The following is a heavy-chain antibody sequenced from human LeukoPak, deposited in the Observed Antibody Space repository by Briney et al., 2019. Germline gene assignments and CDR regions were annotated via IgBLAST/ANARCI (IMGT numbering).Heavy chain of an antibody. CDR3: TPFIAVAGTVGNY. CDR1: GFTFNNYA. Sequence: GGSLRLSCVASGFTFNNYAMCWVRQAPGKGLEWVSAIIRSGGSTYYANSVKGRFTISRDNSKNTAYLQMNSLKTEDTAVYYCTPFIAVAGTVGNYWGQGTLVTVSS. D-gene: IGHD6-19*01. CDR2: IIRSGGST. J-gene: IGHJ4*02. V-gene: IGHV3-23*01.